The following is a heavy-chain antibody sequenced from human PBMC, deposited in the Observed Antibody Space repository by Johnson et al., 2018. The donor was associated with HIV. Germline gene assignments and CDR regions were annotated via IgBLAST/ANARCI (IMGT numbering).Heavy chain of an antibody. J-gene: IGHJ3*02. CDR2: IAYDGGNR. V-gene: IGHV3-30*04. Sequence: QVQLVESGGGVVQPGRSLRLSCAASGFTFSSYAMHWVRQAPGKGLEWVAVIAYDGGNRYYADSVKGRFTISRDSSKNTLYLQMNSLRAEDTAVYYCAKDRTAMVLFDIWGQGTMVTVSS. CDR1: GFTFSSYA. CDR3: AKDRTAMVLFDI. D-gene: IGHD5-18*01.